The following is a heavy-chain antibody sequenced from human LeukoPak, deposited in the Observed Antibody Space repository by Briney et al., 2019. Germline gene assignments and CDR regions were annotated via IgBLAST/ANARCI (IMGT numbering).Heavy chain of an antibody. CDR3: ARAARPGGFDP. CDR2: INHSGGT. CDR1: GGSFSGYY. J-gene: IGHJ5*02. V-gene: IGHV4-34*01. Sequence: PSETLSLTCAVYGGSFSGYYWSWIRQPPGKGLEWIGEINHSGGTNYNPSLKSRVTISLDTSKNQFSLKLSSVTAADTAVYYCARAARPGGFDPWGQGTLVTVSS.